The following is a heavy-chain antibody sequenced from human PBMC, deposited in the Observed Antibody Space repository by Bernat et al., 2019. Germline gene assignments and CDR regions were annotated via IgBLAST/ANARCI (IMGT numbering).Heavy chain of an antibody. CDR1: GFTFSTYS. J-gene: IGHJ1*01. CDR3: ARACSGGSCYYEYFQH. V-gene: IGHV3-21*01. CDR2: ISSSSSYI. D-gene: IGHD2-15*01. Sequence: EVQLVESGGGLVKPGGSLRLSCAASGFTFSTYSMNWVRQAPGKGLEWVSSISSSSSYIFYADSVKGRFTSSRDNAKNSLYLQMNSLRAEDTAVYYCARACSGGSCYYEYFQHWGQGTLVTVSS.